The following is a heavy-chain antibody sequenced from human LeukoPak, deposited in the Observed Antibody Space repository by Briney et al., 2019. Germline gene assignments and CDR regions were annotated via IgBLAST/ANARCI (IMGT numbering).Heavy chain of an antibody. J-gene: IGHJ3*02. V-gene: IGHV1-18*01. Sequence: ASVKVSCKASGYTFTSYGISWVRQAPGQGLEWMGWISAYNGNTNYAQKLQGRVTITRDTSASTAYMELSSLRSEDTAVYYCARRLGYSSGWYTSDAFGIWGQGTMVTVSS. CDR3: ARRLGYSSGWYTSDAFGI. CDR1: GYTFTSYG. D-gene: IGHD6-19*01. CDR2: ISAYNGNT.